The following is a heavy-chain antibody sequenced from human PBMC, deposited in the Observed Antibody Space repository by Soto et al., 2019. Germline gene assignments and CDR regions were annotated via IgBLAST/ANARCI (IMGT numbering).Heavy chain of an antibody. J-gene: IGHJ5*02. V-gene: IGHV3-30*18. CDR2: ISYDGSNK. D-gene: IGHD2-2*01. Sequence: PGGSLRLSCAASGFTFSSYGMHWVRQAPGKGLEWVAVISYDGSNKYYADSVKGRFTISRDNSKNTLYLQMNSLRAEDTAVYYCAKVRSSSCSSTSCYSCWFDPWGQGTLVTVS. CDR3: AKVRSSSCSSTSCYSCWFDP. CDR1: GFTFSSYG.